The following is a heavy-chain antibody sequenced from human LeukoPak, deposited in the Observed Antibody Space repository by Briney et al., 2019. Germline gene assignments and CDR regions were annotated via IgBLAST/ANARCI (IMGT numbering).Heavy chain of an antibody. V-gene: IGHV3-15*07. CDR1: GFSFSDAW. CDR2: IRSKADGGTP. J-gene: IGHJ4*01. D-gene: IGHD3-22*01. CDR3: ARTRSSGYLTFDY. Sequence: GGSLRLSCAASGFSFSDAWMNWVRQAPGKGLEWVGHIRSKADGGTPDYIAPVKGRFTISRDNTKNSLYLQMNGLRAEDTAVYYCARTRSSGYLTFDYWGQGILVTVSS.